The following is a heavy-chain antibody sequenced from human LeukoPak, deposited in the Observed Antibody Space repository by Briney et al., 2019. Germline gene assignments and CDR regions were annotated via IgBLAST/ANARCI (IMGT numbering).Heavy chain of an antibody. Sequence: ASVKVSCKVSGYTLTELSMHWVRQAPGKGLEWMGGFDPEDGETIYAQKFQGRVTMTEDTSTDTAYMELSSLRSEDTAVYYCATTGPRYSGSSSAFDIWGQGTVVTVSS. J-gene: IGHJ3*02. D-gene: IGHD1-26*01. CDR1: GYTLTELS. CDR2: FDPEDGET. CDR3: ATTGPRYSGSSSAFDI. V-gene: IGHV1-24*01.